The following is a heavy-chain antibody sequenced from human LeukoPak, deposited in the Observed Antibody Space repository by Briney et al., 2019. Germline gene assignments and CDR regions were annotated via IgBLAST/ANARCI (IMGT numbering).Heavy chain of an antibody. V-gene: IGHV1-69*10. Sequence: SVTVSCKASGGTFSSYAISWVRQAPGQGLEWMGWIIPILGIANYAQKFQGRVTITADKSTSTAYMELSSLRSEDTAVYYCARDGERAAAGYYYYGMDVWGQGTTVTVSS. J-gene: IGHJ6*02. CDR2: IIPILGIA. CDR3: ARDGERAAAGYYYYGMDV. CDR1: GGTFSSYA. D-gene: IGHD6-13*01.